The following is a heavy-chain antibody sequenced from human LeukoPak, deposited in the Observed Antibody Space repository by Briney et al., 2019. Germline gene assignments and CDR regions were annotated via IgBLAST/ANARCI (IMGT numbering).Heavy chain of an antibody. J-gene: IGHJ6*04. D-gene: IGHD1-14*01. Sequence: GGSLRLSCAASGFTFSSYAMHWVRQAPGKGLEWVAVISYDGSNKYYADSVKGRFTISRDNSKNTLYLQMNSLRAEDTAVHYCARDITVDVWGKGTTVTVSS. CDR2: ISYDGSNK. V-gene: IGHV3-30-3*01. CDR3: ARDITVDV. CDR1: GFTFSSYA.